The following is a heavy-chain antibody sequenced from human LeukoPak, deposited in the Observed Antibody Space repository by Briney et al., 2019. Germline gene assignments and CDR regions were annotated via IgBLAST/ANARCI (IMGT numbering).Heavy chain of an antibody. V-gene: IGHV3-7*01. J-gene: IGHJ4*02. CDR3: SRELNLDSGG. D-gene: IGHD6-19*01. CDR2: IKGDGSEK. Sequence: PGGSLRLSCAASGFSFSGTWMTWVRQAPGKGLECVAKIKGDGSEKYYVDSVKGRFTVSRDNAKNSLYLQMKSLRVEDTAMYYSSRELNLDSGGWGKGALV. CDR1: GFSFSGTW.